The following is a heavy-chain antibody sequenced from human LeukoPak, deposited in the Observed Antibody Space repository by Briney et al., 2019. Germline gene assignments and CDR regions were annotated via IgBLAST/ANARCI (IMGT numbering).Heavy chain of an antibody. CDR1: GFTFTSYG. Sequence: PGGSLRLSCAASGFTFTSYGMHWVRQAPGKGLEWVAVIWSDGTNKYYADSVKGRFAISRDDSKNMVYLQMSSLRVEDTAVYYCAKDIERGFDYTNSLDYWGQGTLVTVSS. V-gene: IGHV3-33*06. J-gene: IGHJ4*02. CDR2: IWSDGTNK. CDR3: AKDIERGFDYTNSLDY. D-gene: IGHD4-11*01.